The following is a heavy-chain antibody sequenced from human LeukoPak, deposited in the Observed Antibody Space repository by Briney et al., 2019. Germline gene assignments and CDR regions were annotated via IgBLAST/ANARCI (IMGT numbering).Heavy chain of an antibody. Sequence: VSSVKVSCKASGVTFSSDTISWVGQAPGQRLEWMGRIIAILGIANHAQQFQGRVTIPADKSTSTAYMELSSLRSEDTAVYYCARAIAYCGGDCYGRVGTFDYWGQETLVTVSS. CDR1: GVTFSSDT. D-gene: IGHD2-21*01. CDR3: ARAIAYCGGDCYGRVGTFDY. J-gene: IGHJ4*02. V-gene: IGHV1-69*02. CDR2: IIAILGIA.